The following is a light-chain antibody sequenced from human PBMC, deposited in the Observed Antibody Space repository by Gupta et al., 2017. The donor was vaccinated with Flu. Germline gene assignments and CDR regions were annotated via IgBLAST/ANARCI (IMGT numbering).Light chain of an antibody. CDR1: SSDVGYYDY. J-gene: IGLJ2*01. CDR2: DVT. Sequence: QSALTQPASVSGSPGQSIAISCTGKSSDVGYYDYVSWYQHHPGKAPKLVIYDVTNRPSGVSYRFSVSRSGNTASLTISGLQTEDAAHYYCSSYASTSARVVFGGGTKLTVL. V-gene: IGLV2-14*01. CDR3: SSYASTSARVV.